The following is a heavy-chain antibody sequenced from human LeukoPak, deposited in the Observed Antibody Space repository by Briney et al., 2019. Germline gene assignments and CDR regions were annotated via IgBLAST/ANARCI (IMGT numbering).Heavy chain of an antibody. CDR2: IYYSGST. CDR1: GGSICSYY. D-gene: IGHD5-12*01. V-gene: IGHV4-59*08. J-gene: IGHJ6*02. CDR3: ARLDSGYDLGYYYYGMDV. Sequence: SETLSLTCTVSGGSICSYYWSWIRQPPGKGLEWIGYIYYSGSTNYNPSLKSRVTISVDTSKNQFSLKLSSVTAADTAVYYCARLDSGYDLGYYYYGMDVWGQGTTVTVSS.